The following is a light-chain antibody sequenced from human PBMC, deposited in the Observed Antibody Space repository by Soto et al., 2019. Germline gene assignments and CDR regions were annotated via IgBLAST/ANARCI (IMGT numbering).Light chain of an antibody. J-gene: IGKJ1*01. CDR3: QQYGSSPRT. CDR2: GAF. V-gene: IGKV3-20*01. CDR1: QSVSRDY. Sequence: ENVLAQSPGTLSLSPGERATLSCRASQSVSRDYLAWYQQKPGQAPCPLIYGAFNRAAGTPDRFSGSGSGTDFTLTINRVEPEDFAVYYCQQYGSSPRTFGQGTKVEV.